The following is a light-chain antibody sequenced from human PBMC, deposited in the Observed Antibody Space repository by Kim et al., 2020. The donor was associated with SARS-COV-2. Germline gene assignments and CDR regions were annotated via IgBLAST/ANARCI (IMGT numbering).Light chain of an antibody. Sequence: VTPGQTASLTCSGEGLGDKYVCLYQQKPGQSPVLVIYQDKKRPSGIPERFSGSNSGNTATLTISGTQAMDEADYYCQAWDSTSVVFGGGTQLTVL. J-gene: IGLJ2*01. CDR2: QDK. CDR1: GLGDKY. V-gene: IGLV3-1*01. CDR3: QAWDSTSVV.